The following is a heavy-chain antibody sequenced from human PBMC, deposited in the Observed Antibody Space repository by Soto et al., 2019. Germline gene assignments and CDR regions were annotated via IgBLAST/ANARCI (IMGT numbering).Heavy chain of an antibody. D-gene: IGHD6-6*01. CDR3: AFYSSSSVDYYYGMDV. CDR2: ISGSGGST. CDR1: GFNFSSYA. V-gene: IGHV3-23*01. Sequence: GGSLRLSCAASGFNFSSYAMSWVRQAPGKGLEWVSAISGSGGSTYYADSVKGRFTISRDNSKNTLYLQMNSLRAEDTAVYYCAFYSSSSVDYYYGMDVWGQGTTVTVSS. J-gene: IGHJ6*02.